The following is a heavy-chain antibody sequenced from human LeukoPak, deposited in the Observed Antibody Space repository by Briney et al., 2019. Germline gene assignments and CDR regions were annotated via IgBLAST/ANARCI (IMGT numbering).Heavy chain of an antibody. V-gene: IGHV3-30*04. CDR2: ISYDGSNK. CDR1: GFTFSSYA. CDR3: AKLLYYYDSSQPY. D-gene: IGHD3-22*01. J-gene: IGHJ4*02. Sequence: PGGSLRLSCAASGFTFSSYAMHWVRQAPGKGLEWVAVISYDGSNKYYADSVKGRFTISRDNSKNTLYLQMNSLRAEDTAVYHCAKLLYYYDSSQPYWGQGTLVTVSS.